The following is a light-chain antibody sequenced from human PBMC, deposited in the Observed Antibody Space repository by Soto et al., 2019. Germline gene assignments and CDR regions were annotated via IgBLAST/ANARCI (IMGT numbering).Light chain of an antibody. Sequence: QSVLTQPASVSGSPGQSITISCTGTSSDVGGYNYVSWYQQHPGKAPKLMIYEVSNRPSGVSNRFSGSKSGNTASLTISGLQAEDEADYYCSSYAGSTYLFVFGTGTKVTVL. CDR1: SSDVGGYNY. J-gene: IGLJ1*01. V-gene: IGLV2-14*01. CDR3: SSYAGSTYLFV. CDR2: EVS.